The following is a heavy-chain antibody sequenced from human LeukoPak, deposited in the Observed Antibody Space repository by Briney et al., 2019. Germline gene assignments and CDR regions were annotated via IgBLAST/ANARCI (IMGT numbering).Heavy chain of an antibody. D-gene: IGHD2-21*02. CDR2: IVVGSGNT. CDR3: AAVVGTQGDYYGMDV. V-gene: IGHV1-58*01. Sequence: SVKVSCKASGFTFTSSAVQWVRQARGQRLEWIGWIVVGSGNTNYAQKFQERVTITRDMSTSTAYMELSSLRSEDTAVYYCAAVVGTQGDYYGMDVWGQETTVTVSS. CDR1: GFTFTSSA. J-gene: IGHJ6*02.